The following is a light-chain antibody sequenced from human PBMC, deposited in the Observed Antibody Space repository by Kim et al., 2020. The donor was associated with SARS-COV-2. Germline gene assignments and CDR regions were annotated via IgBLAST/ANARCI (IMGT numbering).Light chain of an antibody. CDR1: SNDVGTLNY. V-gene: IGLV2-11*03. CDR3: CSNAGRSLI. J-gene: IGLJ2*01. CDR2: DAT. Sequence: PGQSVTISCTMKSNDVGTLNYLTWYQQNPGKAPSLMLYDATTRPSGVPDRFAGSKSGDTASLIISGRQASDEGDYYCCSNAGRSLIFGGGTKVTFL.